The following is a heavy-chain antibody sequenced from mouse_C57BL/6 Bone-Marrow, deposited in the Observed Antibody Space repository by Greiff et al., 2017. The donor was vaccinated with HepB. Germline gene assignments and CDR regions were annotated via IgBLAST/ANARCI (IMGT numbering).Heavy chain of an antibody. V-gene: IGHV1-7*01. CDR3: AKRVFIYYYGSSYAWFAY. J-gene: IGHJ3*01. CDR2: INPSSGYT. Sequence: VKLMESGAELAKPGASVKLSCKASGYTFTSYWMHWVKQRPGQGLEWIGYINPSSGYTKYNQKFKDKATLTADKSSSTAYMQLSSLTYEDSAVYYCAKRVFIYYYGSSYAWFAYWGQGTLVTVSA. D-gene: IGHD1-1*01. CDR1: GYTFTSYW.